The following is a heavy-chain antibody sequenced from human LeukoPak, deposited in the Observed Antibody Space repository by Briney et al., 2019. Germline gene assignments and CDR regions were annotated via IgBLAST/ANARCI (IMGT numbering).Heavy chain of an antibody. J-gene: IGHJ4*02. CDR2: ISSSGSST. D-gene: IGHD3-22*01. CDR3: ARADSSSWFDY. V-gene: IGHV3-11*05. Sequence: GGSLRLSCAASGFSFSDYYMVWIHQAPGKGPEWISVISSSGSSTNYADSVRGRFTVSRDNAKNSLFLQMNRLRPEDSAVYYCARADSSSWFDYWGQGTLVTVSS. CDR1: GFSFSDYY.